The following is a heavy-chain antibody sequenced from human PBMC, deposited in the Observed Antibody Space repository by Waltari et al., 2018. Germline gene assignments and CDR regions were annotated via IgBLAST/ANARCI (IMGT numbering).Heavy chain of an antibody. Sequence: EEHLLESGGGLVQPGDSLRLSCVASGFRFSNYWMNWVRQAPGKGLVWVALISNDETIITYADSVKGRFTISSDNAKNTLYLQMKRLRAEDTAVYYCVRLAQRTYRSPVPGRHYYYGMDVWGQGTTVTVSS. CDR2: ISNDETII. CDR3: VRLAQRTYRSPVPGRHYYYGMDV. D-gene: IGHD3-10*01. J-gene: IGHJ6*02. CDR1: GFRFSNYW. V-gene: IGHV3-74*03.